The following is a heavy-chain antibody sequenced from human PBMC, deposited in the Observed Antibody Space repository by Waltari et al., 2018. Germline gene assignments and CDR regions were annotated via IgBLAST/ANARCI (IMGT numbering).Heavy chain of an antibody. V-gene: IGHV3-7*01. CDR2: INEDGSEK. J-gene: IGHJ4*02. Sequence: EVQLVGSGGGLVQPGGSLRLPGAASGLTFSRFWMTWVRQAPGKGLEWVANINEDGSEKHYVDSVKGRFTISRDNAKNSLFLQMNSLRADDTAVYYCASGGHVDYCGQGTLVTVSS. CDR3: ASGGHVDY. CDR1: GLTFSRFW.